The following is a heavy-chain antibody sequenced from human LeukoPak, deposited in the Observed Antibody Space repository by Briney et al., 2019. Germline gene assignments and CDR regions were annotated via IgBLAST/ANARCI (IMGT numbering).Heavy chain of an antibody. CDR2: IYYSGST. Sequence: SETLSLTCTVSGGSISSSSYYWGWIRQPPGKGLEWIGSIYYSGSTYYNPSLKSRVTISVDTSKNQFSLKLSSVTAADTAVSFCARWGWPFDYWGQGTLVTVSS. CDR1: GGSISSSSYY. D-gene: IGHD3-16*01. J-gene: IGHJ4*02. V-gene: IGHV4-39*01. CDR3: ARWGWPFDY.